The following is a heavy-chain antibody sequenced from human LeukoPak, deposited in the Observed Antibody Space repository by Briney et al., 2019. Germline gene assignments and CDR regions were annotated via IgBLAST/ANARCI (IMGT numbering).Heavy chain of an antibody. CDR3: AKAGRAGAYYYYYGMDV. CDR2: ISGSGGST. V-gene: IGHV3-23*01. CDR1: GFTVSSNY. D-gene: IGHD5-24*01. J-gene: IGHJ6*02. Sequence: GGSLRLSCAASGFTVSSNYMSWVRQAPGKGLEWVSAISGSGGSTYYADSVKGRFTISRDNSKNTLYLQMNSLRAEDTAVYYCAKAGRAGAYYYYYGMDVWGQGTTVTVSS.